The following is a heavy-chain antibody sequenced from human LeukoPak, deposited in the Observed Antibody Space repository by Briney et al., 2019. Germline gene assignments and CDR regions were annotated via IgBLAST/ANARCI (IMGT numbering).Heavy chain of an antibody. CDR3: ARAGWLWFGTKTHSCVSAYFDY. CDR1: GGSFSGYC. V-gene: IGHV4-34*01. J-gene: IGHJ4*02. Sequence: PSETLSLTCAVYGGSFSGYCWSWIRQPPGKGLEGIGEINHSGSTNYNPSLKSRVTISVDTSKNQFSLKLSSVTAADTAVYYCARAGWLWFGTKTHSCVSAYFDYWGQGTLVTVSS. CDR2: INHSGST. D-gene: IGHD3-16*01.